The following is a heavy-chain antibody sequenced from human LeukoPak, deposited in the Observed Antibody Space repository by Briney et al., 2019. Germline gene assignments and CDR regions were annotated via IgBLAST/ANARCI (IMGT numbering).Heavy chain of an antibody. D-gene: IGHD6-19*01. CDR2: INTDGTVT. V-gene: IGHV3-74*01. J-gene: IGHJ4*02. CDR1: GFTFSKYW. Sequence: GGSLRLSCAASGFTFSKYWMLWVRQAPGKGLESVSRINTDGTVTTYADSVKGRFTVSRDNADNTMFLQMNSVRDGDTAVYYCATKQWLAPPPDSWGQGTPVTLYS. CDR3: ATKQWLAPPPDS.